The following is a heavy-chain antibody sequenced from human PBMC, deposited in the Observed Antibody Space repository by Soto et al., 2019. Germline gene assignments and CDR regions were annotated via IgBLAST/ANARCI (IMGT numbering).Heavy chain of an antibody. CDR2: INHSGST. D-gene: IGHD6-13*01. Sequence: QVQLQQWGAGLLKPSETLSLTCAVYGGSFSGYYWSWIRQPPGKGLEWIGEINHSGSTNYNPSLKSRVAISVDTSKNQFSLQWSSVTAADTAVYDCARTRRAAAGLRWVDPWGQGTLVTVSS. CDR1: GGSFSGYY. CDR3: ARTRRAAAGLRWVDP. V-gene: IGHV4-34*01. J-gene: IGHJ5*02.